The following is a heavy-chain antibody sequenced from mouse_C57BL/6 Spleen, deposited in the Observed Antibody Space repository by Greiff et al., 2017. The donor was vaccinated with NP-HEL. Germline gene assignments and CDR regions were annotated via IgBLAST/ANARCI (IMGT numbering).Heavy chain of an antibody. CDR3: ARVGSFYAMDY. V-gene: IGHV3-6*01. CDR2: ISYDGSN. CDR1: GYSITSGYY. J-gene: IGHJ4*01. Sequence: VQLKESGPGLVKPFQSLSLTCSVTGYSITSGYYWNWIRQFPGNKLEWMGYISYDGSNNYNPSLKNRISITRDTSKNQFFLKLNSVTTEDTATYYCARVGSFYAMDYWGQGTSVTVSS.